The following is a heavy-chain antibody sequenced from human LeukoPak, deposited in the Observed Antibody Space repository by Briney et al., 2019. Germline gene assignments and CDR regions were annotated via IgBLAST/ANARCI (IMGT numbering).Heavy chain of an antibody. Sequence: PGGSLRLSCAASGFTFSSYAMHWVRQAPGKGLEWVAVISYDGSNKYYADSVKGRFTISRDNSKNTLYLQMNSLRAEDTAVYYCARGIVVVVADRSNWFDPWGQGTLVTVSS. CDR3: ARGIVVVVADRSNWFDP. CDR1: GFTFSSYA. D-gene: IGHD2-15*01. CDR2: ISYDGSNK. J-gene: IGHJ5*02. V-gene: IGHV3-30*04.